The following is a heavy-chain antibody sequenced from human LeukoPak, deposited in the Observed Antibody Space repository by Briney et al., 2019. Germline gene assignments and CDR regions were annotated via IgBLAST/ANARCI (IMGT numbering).Heavy chain of an antibody. CDR2: IRYDGSNK. V-gene: IGHV3-30*02. Sequence: GGSLRLSCAASGFTFSSCAMQWVRQAPGKGLEWVALIRYDGSNKYYADSVKGRFTITRDNSKNTLYLQMDSLGIEDTAVYYCAKPSTTSWFDAFDLWGQGTMVTVSS. D-gene: IGHD2-2*01. CDR3: AKPSTTSWFDAFDL. CDR1: GFTFSSCA. J-gene: IGHJ3*01.